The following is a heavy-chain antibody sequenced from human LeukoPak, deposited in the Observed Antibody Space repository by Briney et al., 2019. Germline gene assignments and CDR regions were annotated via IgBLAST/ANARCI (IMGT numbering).Heavy chain of an antibody. CDR2: IKQDGSEK. Sequence: GGSLRLSCAASGFTFSRYWMTWVRQAPGKGLEWVANIKQDGSEKFYADSLKGRLIISRDNAKSSLYLQVNSLTVEDTAVYYCAREWDSGWGGTYFDNWGQGTLVTVSS. D-gene: IGHD1-26*01. V-gene: IGHV3-7*01. CDR3: AREWDSGWGGTYFDN. J-gene: IGHJ4*02. CDR1: GFTFSRYW.